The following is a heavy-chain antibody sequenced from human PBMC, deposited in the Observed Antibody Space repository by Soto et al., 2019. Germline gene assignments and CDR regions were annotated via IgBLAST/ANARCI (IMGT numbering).Heavy chain of an antibody. V-gene: IGHV3-15*01. Sequence: PGGSLRLSCAASGFTFKNAWMSWVRQAPGKGLEWVGHIRSKTDGGATDYDAPVRGRFTISRDDSKNKQYVQMNSLKTEDTAVVYCTTVPGGWGEVEGWGQGTLVPVSS. CDR3: TTVPGGWGEVEG. CDR2: IRSKTDGGAT. D-gene: IGHD3-16*01. J-gene: IGHJ4*02. CDR1: GFTFKNAW.